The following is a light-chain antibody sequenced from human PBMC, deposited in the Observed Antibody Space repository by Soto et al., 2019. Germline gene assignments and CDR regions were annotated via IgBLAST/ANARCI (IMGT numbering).Light chain of an antibody. Sequence: DIQMTQSPSSVSASVGDRVTITCRASQAIRNDLGWYQQKPAKAPKRLIYAASSLQSGVPSRSSGSGSGTEFTLTISSLQPEDSATYFCLQHNTYPRTFGQGTKVDIK. V-gene: IGKV1-17*01. CDR1: QAIRND. CDR3: LQHNTYPRT. CDR2: AAS. J-gene: IGKJ1*01.